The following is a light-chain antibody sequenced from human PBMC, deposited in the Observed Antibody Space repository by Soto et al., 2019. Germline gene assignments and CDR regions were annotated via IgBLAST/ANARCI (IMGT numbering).Light chain of an antibody. CDR3: SSYGGSNNLV. CDR2: EVN. CDR1: SSDVGGYNS. V-gene: IGLV2-8*01. J-gene: IGLJ2*01. Sequence: QSALTQPPSASGSPGQSVTISCTGTSSDVGGYNSVSWYQQHPGKAPKLMIYEVNKRPSGVPDRFSGSKSGNTASLTVSGLQVEDEADYYCSSYGGSNNLVFGGGTKLNVL.